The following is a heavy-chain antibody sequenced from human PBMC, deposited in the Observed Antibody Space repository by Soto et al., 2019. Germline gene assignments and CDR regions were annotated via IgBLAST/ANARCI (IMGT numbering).Heavy chain of an antibody. J-gene: IGHJ5*02. Sequence: SETLSLTCAVSGESISSGVYSWSWNRKPPGKGLEWIGYIYHSGSTYYNPSLKSRVTISVDRSKNQFSLKLSSVTAADTAVYYCVRDGRHCSGGSCSNWFDPWGQGTLVTVSS. CDR3: VRDGRHCSGGSCSNWFDP. CDR1: GESISSGVYS. V-gene: IGHV4-30-2*01. CDR2: IYHSGST. D-gene: IGHD2-15*01.